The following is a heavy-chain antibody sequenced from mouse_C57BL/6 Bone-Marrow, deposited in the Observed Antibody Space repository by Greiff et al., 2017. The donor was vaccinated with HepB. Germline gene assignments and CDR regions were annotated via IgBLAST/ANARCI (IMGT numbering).Heavy chain of an antibody. CDR1: GFNIKDYY. J-gene: IGHJ2*01. CDR2: IDPEDGDT. CDR3: TTGAYYYGSSYVDYFDY. D-gene: IGHD1-1*01. Sequence: EVKLQESGAELVRPGASVKLSCTASGFNIKDYYMHWVKQRPEQGLEWIGRIDPEDGDTEYAPKFQGKATMTADTSSNTAYLQLSSLTSEDTAVYYCTTGAYYYGSSYVDYFDYWGQGTTLTVSS. V-gene: IGHV14-1*01.